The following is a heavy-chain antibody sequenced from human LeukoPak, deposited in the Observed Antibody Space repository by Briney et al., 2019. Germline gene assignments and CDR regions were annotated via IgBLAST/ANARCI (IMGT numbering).Heavy chain of an antibody. CDR1: GGSISSYY. D-gene: IGHD2-8*02. Sequence: PSETLSLTCTVSGGSISSYYWSWIRQPPGKGLEWIGYIYYGGSTNYNPSLKSRVTISVDTSQNQFSLKLSSVTAADTAVYYCARHPSTLVAFDIWGQGTMVTFSS. CDR3: ARHPSTLVAFDI. J-gene: IGHJ3*02. V-gene: IGHV4-59*08. CDR2: IYYGGST.